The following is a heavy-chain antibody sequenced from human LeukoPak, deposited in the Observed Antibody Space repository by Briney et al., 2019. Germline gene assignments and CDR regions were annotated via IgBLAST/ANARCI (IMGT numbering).Heavy chain of an antibody. CDR2: IRYDGTNK. Sequence: GGSLRLSCAASGFTFSNSGMHWVRQAPGKGLAWVAFIRYDGTNKYYADSVKGRFTISRDNSKNTLYLQMSSLGAEDTAVYYCARVVNEKINSGYYSDYWGQGTLVTVSS. D-gene: IGHD3-22*01. V-gene: IGHV3-30*02. CDR3: ARVVNEKINSGYYSDY. J-gene: IGHJ4*02. CDR1: GFTFSNSG.